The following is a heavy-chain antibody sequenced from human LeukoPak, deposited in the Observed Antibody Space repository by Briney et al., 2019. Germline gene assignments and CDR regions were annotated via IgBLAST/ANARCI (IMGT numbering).Heavy chain of an antibody. Sequence: PSETLSLTCTVSGGSISSGSYYWTWIRQPAGKGLEWIGRIYTSGSTNYNPSLKSRVTISVDASKNQFSLKLSSVTAADTAVYYCARDLYGDYGGYWGQGTLVTVSS. J-gene: IGHJ4*02. V-gene: IGHV4-61*02. CDR3: ARDLYGDYGGY. D-gene: IGHD4-17*01. CDR1: GGSISSGSYY. CDR2: IYTSGST.